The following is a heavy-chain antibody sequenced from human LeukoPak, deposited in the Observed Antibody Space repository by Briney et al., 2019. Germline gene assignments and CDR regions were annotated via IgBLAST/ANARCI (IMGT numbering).Heavy chain of an antibody. CDR3: GRVRGGATDYFAY. D-gene: IGHD1-26*01. J-gene: IGHJ4*02. CDR1: GFTFSSYA. V-gene: IGHV3-30-3*01. Sequence: PGRSLRLSCAASGFTFSSYAMHWVRQAPGKGLEWVAVISYDGSNKYYADSVKGRFTISRDNSKNTLYLQMNSLRAEDTAVYYWGRVRGGATDYFAYGARGPRVPVSS. CDR2: ISYDGSNK.